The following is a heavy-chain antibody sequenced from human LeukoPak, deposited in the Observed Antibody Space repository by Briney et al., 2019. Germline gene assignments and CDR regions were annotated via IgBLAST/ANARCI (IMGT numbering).Heavy chain of an antibody. CDR1: GFTFSSYG. CDR2: IRYDGSNK. CDR3: AREASPGNYFDY. J-gene: IGHJ4*02. V-gene: IGHV3-30*02. Sequence: GGSLRLSCAASGFTFSSYGMHWVRQAPGKGLEWVAFIRYDGSNKYYADSVKGRFTISRDNSKNTLYLQMNSLRAEDTAVYYCAREASPGNYFDYWGQGTLVTVSS. D-gene: IGHD1-1*01.